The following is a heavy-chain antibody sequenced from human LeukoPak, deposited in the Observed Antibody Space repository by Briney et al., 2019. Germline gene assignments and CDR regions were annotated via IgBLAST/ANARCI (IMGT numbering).Heavy chain of an antibody. D-gene: IGHD6-19*01. V-gene: IGHV4-34*01. CDR1: GGSFSGYY. Sequence: PSETLSLTCAVYGGSFSGYYWSWIRQPPGKGLEWIGEINHSGSTNYNPSLKSRVTISVDTSKNQFSLKLSSVTAADTAVYYCARDSGQWLALLPYYFDYWGQGTLVTVSS. CDR2: INHSGST. J-gene: IGHJ4*02. CDR3: ARDSGQWLALLPYYFDY.